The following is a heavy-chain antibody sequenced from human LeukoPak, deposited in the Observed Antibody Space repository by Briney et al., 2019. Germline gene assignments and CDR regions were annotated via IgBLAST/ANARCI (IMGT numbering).Heavy chain of an antibody. V-gene: IGHV1-69*05. J-gene: IGHJ3*02. Sequence: GASVKVSCKASGGTFSSYAISWVRQAPGQGLEWMGGIIPIFGTVNYAQKFQGRVTITTDESTSTAYMELSSLRSEDTAVYYCARHIVVVPAAIDAFDIWGQGTMVTVSS. CDR3: ARHIVVVPAAIDAFDI. D-gene: IGHD2-2*02. CDR2: IIPIFGTV. CDR1: GGTFSSYA.